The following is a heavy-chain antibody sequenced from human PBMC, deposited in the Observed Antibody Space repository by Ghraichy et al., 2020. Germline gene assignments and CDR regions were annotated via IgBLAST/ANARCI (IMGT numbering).Heavy chain of an antibody. J-gene: IGHJ4*02. CDR2: SGSTGVP. CDR1: GFTFVTAA. Sequence: GSLRLSCAASGFTFVTAAVGWVHQAPGKGLEWVSFSGSTGVPYYAESVRGRFTVSRDNSRNTLYLRMDSLRGDDTAIYYCTRGLSLTTTMVADYYFDYWGQGVQVTVSS. D-gene: IGHD2-8*01. V-gene: IGHV3-23*01. CDR3: TRGLSLTTTMVADYYFDY.